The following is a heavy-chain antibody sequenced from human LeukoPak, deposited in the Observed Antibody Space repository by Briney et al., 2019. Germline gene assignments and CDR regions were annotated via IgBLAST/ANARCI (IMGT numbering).Heavy chain of an antibody. CDR3: AREIGSAARGR. CDR2: IKEDGSEK. Sequence: GGSLRLSCATSGFTFDSYWMSWVRQAPGKGLEWVANIKEDGSEKYYVDSVKGRFTISRDNAKNSVYLQMNSLRAEDTAVYYCAREIGSAARGRWGRGTLVTVSS. J-gene: IGHJ4*02. CDR1: GFTFDSYW. D-gene: IGHD6-13*01. V-gene: IGHV3-7*05.